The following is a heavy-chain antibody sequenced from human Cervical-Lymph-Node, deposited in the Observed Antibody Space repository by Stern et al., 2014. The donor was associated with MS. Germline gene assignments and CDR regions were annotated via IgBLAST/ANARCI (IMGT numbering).Heavy chain of an antibody. CDR3: ARDGRHTNNYGLDV. J-gene: IGHJ6*02. V-gene: IGHV1-69*01. Sequence: DQLVESGAEVKKPGSSVKVSCQASGGAFNVYAINWLRQAPGQGLEWMGGIIPIIGIANYAQKFQGRVMITADESTRTSSMQLSSLTSNDTAVYYCARDGRHTNNYGLDVWGQGTTVTVSS. CDR1: GGAFNVYA. CDR2: IIPIIGIA.